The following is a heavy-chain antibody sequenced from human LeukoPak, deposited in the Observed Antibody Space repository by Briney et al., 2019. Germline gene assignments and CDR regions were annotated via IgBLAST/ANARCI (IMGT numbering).Heavy chain of an antibody. CDR1: GGSISSYY. CDR3: ARSYSSSWARKGYYFDY. D-gene: IGHD6-13*01. V-gene: IGHV4-4*07. J-gene: IGHJ4*02. Sequence: SETLSLTCTVSGGSISSYYWSWIRQPAGKGLEWIGRIYTSGSTNYNPSLTSRVTISVDTSKTQLSLKLSSVTAADTAVYYCARSYSSSWARKGYYFDYWGQGTLVTVSS. CDR2: IYTSGST.